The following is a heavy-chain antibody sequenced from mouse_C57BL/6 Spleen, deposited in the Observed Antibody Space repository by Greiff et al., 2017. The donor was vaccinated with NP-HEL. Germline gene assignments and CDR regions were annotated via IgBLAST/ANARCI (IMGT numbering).Heavy chain of an antibody. CDR1: GFTFSSYA. J-gene: IGHJ3*01. Sequence: LVESGGGLVKPGGSLKLSCAASGFTFSSYAMSWVRQTPEKRLEWVATISDGGSYTYYPDNVKGRFTISRDNAKNNLYLQMSHLKSEDTAMYYCARDDYFAYWGQGTLVTVSA. CDR2: ISDGGSYT. V-gene: IGHV5-4*01. CDR3: ARDDYFAY. D-gene: IGHD2-4*01.